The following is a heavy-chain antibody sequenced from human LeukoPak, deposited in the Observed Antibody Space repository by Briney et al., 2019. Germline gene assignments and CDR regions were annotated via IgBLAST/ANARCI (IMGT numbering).Heavy chain of an antibody. CDR1: GFIFSSYS. CDR3: ARESFGSGSYRYYYMDV. J-gene: IGHJ6*03. Sequence: GGSLRLSCAASGFIFSSYSMNWARQAPGKGLEWVSSISSSSSYIYYADSVKGRFTISRDNAKNSLYLQMNSLRAEDTAVYYCARESFGSGSYRYYYMDVWGKGTTVTISS. CDR2: ISSSSSYI. V-gene: IGHV3-21*01. D-gene: IGHD3-10*01.